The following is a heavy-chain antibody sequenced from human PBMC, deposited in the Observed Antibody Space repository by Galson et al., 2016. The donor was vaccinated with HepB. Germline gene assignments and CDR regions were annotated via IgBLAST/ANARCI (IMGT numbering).Heavy chain of an antibody. Sequence: SETLSLTCGVSGGSISSSSYYWGWIRQPPGKGLEWIGSLFYSGTTYHNPSLKNRVTISVDTSKNQVSLKVNSVTAADTAVYYCARGDLGASDAFDIWGQGTMVIVSS. D-gene: IGHD3-16*01. CDR3: ARGDLGASDAFDI. CDR2: LFYSGTT. CDR1: GGSISSSSYY. J-gene: IGHJ3*02. V-gene: IGHV4-39*01.